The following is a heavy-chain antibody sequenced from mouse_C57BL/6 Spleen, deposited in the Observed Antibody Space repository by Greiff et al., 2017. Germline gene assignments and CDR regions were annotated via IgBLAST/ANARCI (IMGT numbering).Heavy chain of an antibody. CDR2: INPSNGGT. CDR3: ARSTITTVVATDY. V-gene: IGHV1-53*01. CDR1: GYTFTSYW. J-gene: IGHJ2*01. Sequence: VQLQQPGTELVKPGASVKLSCKASGYTFTSYWMHWVKQRPGQGLEWIGNINPSNGGTNYNEKFKSKATLTVYQSSSTDSMQLSSLTSEDSEVYDCARSTITTVVATDYWGQGTTLTVSS. D-gene: IGHD1-1*01.